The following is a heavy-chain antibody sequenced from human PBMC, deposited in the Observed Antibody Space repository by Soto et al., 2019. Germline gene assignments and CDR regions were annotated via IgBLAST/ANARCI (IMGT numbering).Heavy chain of an antibody. CDR2: INPNSGGT. V-gene: IGHV1-2*04. CDR3: ARDSQLQLYYFEY. Sequence: ASVKVSCKASGYTFTGYYMHWVRQAPGQGLEWMGWINPNSGGTNYAQKFQGWVTMTRDTSISTAYMELSRLRSDDTAVYYCARDSQLQLYYFEYWGQGTLVTVSS. CDR1: GYTFTGYY. D-gene: IGHD5-18*01. J-gene: IGHJ4*02.